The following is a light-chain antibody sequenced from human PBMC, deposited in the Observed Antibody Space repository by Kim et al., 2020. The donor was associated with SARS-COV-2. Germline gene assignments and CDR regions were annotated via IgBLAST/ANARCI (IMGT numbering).Light chain of an antibody. Sequence: SPGERATLSCRASQSVSSNLAWYQQKPGQAPRLLIYGASTRATGIPARFSGSGSGTEFTLTISSLQSEDFTVYYCQQYNNWPPITFGQGTRLEIK. V-gene: IGKV3-15*01. J-gene: IGKJ5*01. CDR2: GAS. CDR1: QSVSSN. CDR3: QQYNNWPPIT.